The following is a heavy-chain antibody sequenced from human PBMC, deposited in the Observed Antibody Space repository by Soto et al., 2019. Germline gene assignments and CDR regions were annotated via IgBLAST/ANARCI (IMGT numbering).Heavy chain of an antibody. D-gene: IGHD2-2*01. CDR3: ARDPDTGSILFDP. J-gene: IGHJ5*02. CDR2: IKWDASEK. Sequence: GVSLRLSCAASGFTFGYYWMSWVRQAPGKGLEWLATIKWDASEKKYVDSVKGRFTISRDNAKNTVYLQMNNLRAEDTAMYYCARDPDTGSILFDPWGQGSMVTVS. V-gene: IGHV3-7*01. CDR1: GFTFGYYW.